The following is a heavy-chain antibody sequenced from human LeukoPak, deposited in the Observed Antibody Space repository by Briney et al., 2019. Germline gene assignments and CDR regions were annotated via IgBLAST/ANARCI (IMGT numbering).Heavy chain of an antibody. CDR3: ARGWTMVADFDY. J-gene: IGHJ4*02. CDR1: GGSFSGYY. D-gene: IGHD4/OR15-4a*01. V-gene: IGHV4-34*01. Sequence: SETLSLTCAVYGGSFSGYYWSWIRQPPGKGLEWIGEINHSGSTNYNPSLKSRVTISVDTSKNQFSLKLSSVTAADTAVYYCARGWTMVADFDYWGQGTLVTVSS. CDR2: INHSGST.